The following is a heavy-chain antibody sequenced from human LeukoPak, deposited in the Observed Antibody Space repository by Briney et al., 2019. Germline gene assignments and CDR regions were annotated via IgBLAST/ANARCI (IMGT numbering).Heavy chain of an antibody. D-gene: IGHD5-24*01. J-gene: IGHJ4*02. CDR1: GGSISSSSYY. Sequence: SETLSLTCTVSGGSISSSSYYWGWIRQPPGKGLEWIGSIYYSGSTNYNPSLKSRVTISVDKSKNQFSLKLSSVTAADTAVYYCAGEDGYNQIDYWGQGTLVTVSS. V-gene: IGHV4-39*07. CDR2: IYYSGST. CDR3: AGEDGYNQIDY.